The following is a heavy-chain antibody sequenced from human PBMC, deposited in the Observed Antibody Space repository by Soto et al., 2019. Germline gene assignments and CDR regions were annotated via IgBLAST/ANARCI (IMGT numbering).Heavy chain of an antibody. V-gene: IGHV4-31*03. CDR1: GGSISSGGYY. CDR2: IYYSGST. D-gene: IGHD2-2*01. Sequence: QVQLQESGPGLVKPSQTLSLTCTVSGGSISSGGYYWSWIRQHPGKGLEWIGYIYYSGSTYYNPSPKSRVTISVDTSKNQFSLKLSSVTAADTAVYYCARAPLRVPATNWFDPWGQGTLVTVSS. CDR3: ARAPLRVPATNWFDP. J-gene: IGHJ5*02.